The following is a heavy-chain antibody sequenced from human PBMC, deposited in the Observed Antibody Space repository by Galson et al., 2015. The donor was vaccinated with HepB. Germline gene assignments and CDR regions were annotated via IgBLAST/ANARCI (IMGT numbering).Heavy chain of an antibody. CDR1: GYSFTTHY. CDR2: TSPRDSDT. Sequence: SVKVSCKASGYSFTTHYMHWVRQAPGQGLEWMGRTSPRDSDTKKAQKFKGRVTMTRDTSTSTVYMQLSGLISGDTAVYYCCRERPDTQYFDYWGQGSLVTVSS. J-gene: IGHJ4*02. CDR3: CRERPDTQYFDY. V-gene: IGHV1-46*03. D-gene: IGHD2-2*01.